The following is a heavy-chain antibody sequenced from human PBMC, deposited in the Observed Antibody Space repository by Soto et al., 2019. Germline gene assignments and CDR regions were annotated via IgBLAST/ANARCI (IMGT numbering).Heavy chain of an antibody. CDR3: ARLDGSGSYVDYSYYGLDV. CDR1: GYTFTTYW. V-gene: IGHV5-51*01. CDR2: IYPGDSDT. D-gene: IGHD3-10*01. J-gene: IGHJ6*02. Sequence: GEALKISCWGSGYTFTTYWVAWVRQMPGKGLELMGIIYPGDSDTRYSPSFEGQVTISADTSITTAYVQWRSLKASDAAMYYCARLDGSGSYVDYSYYGLDVWGQGTTVTVSS.